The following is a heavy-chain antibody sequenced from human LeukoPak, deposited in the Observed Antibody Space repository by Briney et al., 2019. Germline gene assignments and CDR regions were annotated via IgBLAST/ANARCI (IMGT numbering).Heavy chain of an antibody. J-gene: IGHJ4*02. Sequence: GGSLRLSCAASGFTFSSYSMNWVRQAPGKGLEWDSSISRSSSYIYYADSGKGRFNISRDNAKHSLYLQMNSLRAEDTAVYYCARDLGWYSSSWYKDYWGQGTLVTVSS. V-gene: IGHV3-21*01. CDR3: ARDLGWYSSSWYKDY. CDR1: GFTFSSYS. CDR2: ISRSSSYI. D-gene: IGHD6-13*01.